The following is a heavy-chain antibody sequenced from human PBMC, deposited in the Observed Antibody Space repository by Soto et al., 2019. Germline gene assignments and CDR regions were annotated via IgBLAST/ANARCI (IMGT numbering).Heavy chain of an antibody. Sequence: LSLTCTVSSGSISSYNWNWVRQPPGKGLEWIGFINYSGSTHYNPSLKSRVTISLDTSGNQFSLKLNSVTAADTAVYYCARENYYALDYWGPGTLVTVSS. CDR1: SGSISSYN. CDR2: INYSGST. V-gene: IGHV4-59*01. D-gene: IGHD3-10*01. J-gene: IGHJ4*02. CDR3: ARENYYALDY.